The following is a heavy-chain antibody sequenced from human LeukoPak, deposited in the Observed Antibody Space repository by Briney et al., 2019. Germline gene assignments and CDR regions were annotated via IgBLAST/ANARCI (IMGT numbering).Heavy chain of an antibody. CDR2: IKQDGSEK. CDR3: ARGSNSAFDY. J-gene: IGHJ4*02. CDR1: GFTLSNYW. V-gene: IGHV3-7*04. Sequence: GGSLRLSCAASGFTLSNYWMNWARQAPGKGVEWVANIKQDGSEKYHVDSVKGRFTISRDNAKNSLYLQMNSLRAEDTAVYYCARGSNSAFDYWGQGTLVTVSS. D-gene: IGHD6-6*01.